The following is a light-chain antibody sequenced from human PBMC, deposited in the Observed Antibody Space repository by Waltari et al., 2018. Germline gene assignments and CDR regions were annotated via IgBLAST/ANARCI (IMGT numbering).Light chain of an antibody. CDR1: SSDVGGYNY. V-gene: IGLV2-11*01. J-gene: IGLJ2*01. Sequence: QSALTQPRSVSGSPGQSVTISCTGTSSDVGGYNYVSWYQHHPGKAPKLLIFVVIKRPSGFTDRFSGSQSGNTASLTISGLQAEDEADYYCCSYAGSYTVVFGGGTRLTVL. CDR2: VVI. CDR3: CSYAGSYTVV.